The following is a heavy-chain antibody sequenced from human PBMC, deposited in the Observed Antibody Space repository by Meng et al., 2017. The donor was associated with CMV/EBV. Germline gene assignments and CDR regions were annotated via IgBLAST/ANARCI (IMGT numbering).Heavy chain of an antibody. D-gene: IGHD6-19*01. CDR1: VCTFSSYA. CDR2: IIPIFGTA. CDR3: ARGGASIAVAQRDLGY. Sequence: SSVTVSRQASVCTFSSYAISWVRQAPGQGLEWMGGIIPIFGTANYAQKFQGRVTITTDESTRTAYMELSSLRSEDTAVYYCARGGASIAVAQRDLGYWGQGTLVTVSS. J-gene: IGHJ4*02. V-gene: IGHV1-69*05.